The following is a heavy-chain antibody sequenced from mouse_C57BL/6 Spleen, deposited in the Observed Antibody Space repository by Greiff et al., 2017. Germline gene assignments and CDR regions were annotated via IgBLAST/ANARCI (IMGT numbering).Heavy chain of an antibody. CDR2: IHPNSGST. Sequence: QVQLKQPGAELVKPGASVKLSCKASGYTFTSYWMHWVKQRPGQGLAWIGMIHPNSGSTNYNEKFKSKATLTVDKSSSTAYMQLSSLTSEVSAVYYCARPLTGPLDYWGQGTTLTVSS. J-gene: IGHJ2*01. CDR3: ARPLTGPLDY. CDR1: GYTFTSYW. D-gene: IGHD4-1*01. V-gene: IGHV1-64*01.